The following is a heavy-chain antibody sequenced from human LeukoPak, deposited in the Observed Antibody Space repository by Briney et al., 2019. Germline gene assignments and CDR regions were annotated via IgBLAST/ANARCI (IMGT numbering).Heavy chain of an antibody. Sequence: PGGSLRLSCAASGFTFSSYSMNWVRQAPGKGLEWVSSISSSSSYIYYADSVKGRFTISRDNAKNSLYLQMNSLRAEDTAVYYCARDDIAVAGTSWFDLWGQGTLVTVSS. D-gene: IGHD6-19*01. J-gene: IGHJ5*02. CDR1: GFTFSSYS. CDR2: ISSSSSYI. CDR3: ARDDIAVAGTSWFDL. V-gene: IGHV3-21*01.